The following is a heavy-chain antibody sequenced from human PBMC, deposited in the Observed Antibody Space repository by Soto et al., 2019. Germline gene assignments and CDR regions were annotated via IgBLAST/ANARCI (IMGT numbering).Heavy chain of an antibody. V-gene: IGHV6-1*01. CDR1: GDSVSSNSAA. CDR3: ARDPRHSSSWYEVAWFDP. D-gene: IGHD6-13*01. J-gene: IGHJ5*02. CDR2: TYYRSKWYN. Sequence: QVQLQQSGPGLVKPSQTLSLTCAISGDSVSSNSAAWNWIRQSPSRGLEWLGRTYYRSKWYNDYALSVKSRIPINPDTSKTQFSLQLNSVTPEDTAVYYWARDPRHSSSWYEVAWFDPWGQGTLVTVSS.